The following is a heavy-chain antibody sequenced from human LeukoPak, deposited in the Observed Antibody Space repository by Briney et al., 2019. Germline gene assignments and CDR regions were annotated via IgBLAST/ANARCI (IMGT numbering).Heavy chain of an antibody. CDR3: ARDGMYYDYVWGSYRYGWFDP. J-gene: IGHJ5*02. CDR2: VYYSGST. CDR1: GGSISSYY. V-gene: IGHV4-59*01. D-gene: IGHD3-16*02. Sequence: PSETLSLTCTVSGGSISSYYWSWIRQPPGKGLEWIGYVYYSGSTNYNPSLKSRVTISVDTSKNQFSLKLSSVTAADTAVYYCARDGMYYDYVWGSYRYGWFDPWGQGTLVTVSS.